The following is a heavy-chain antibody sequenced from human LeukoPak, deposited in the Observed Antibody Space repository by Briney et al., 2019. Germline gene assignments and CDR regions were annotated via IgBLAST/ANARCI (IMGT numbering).Heavy chain of an antibody. CDR3: TTGGSVIVAGTRAFDI. Sequence: KPGGSLRLSCAASGFTFSNTWMNWVRQAPGKGLEWVGRIKSEIDGGATDYAAPVQGRFTISRDDSQATLYLQMNSLKTEDTAVYYCTTGGSVIVAGTRAFDIWGLGTMVTVSS. CDR1: GFTFSNTW. J-gene: IGHJ3*02. D-gene: IGHD5-12*01. V-gene: IGHV3-15*07. CDR2: IKSEIDGGAT.